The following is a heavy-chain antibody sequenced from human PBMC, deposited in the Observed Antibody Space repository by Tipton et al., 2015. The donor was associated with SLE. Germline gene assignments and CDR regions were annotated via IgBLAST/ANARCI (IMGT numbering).Heavy chain of an antibody. CDR3: AKQRVWDRAFDF. CDR1: GGSIRTTAYS. D-gene: IGHD1-26*01. J-gene: IGHJ3*01. CDR2: IHYTGNT. V-gene: IGHV4-39*01. Sequence: TLSLTCTVSGGSIRTTAYSWAWIRQPPGKGLEWIGTIHYTGNTYYNPSLKSRVTISVDTPKNQFSLNVTSVTVADTAVYYCAKQRVWDRAFDFWGQGTQAAVSS.